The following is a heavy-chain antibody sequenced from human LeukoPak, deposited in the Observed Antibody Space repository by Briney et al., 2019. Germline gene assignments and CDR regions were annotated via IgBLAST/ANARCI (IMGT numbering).Heavy chain of an antibody. CDR2: ISSNGEST. Sequence: PGGSLRLSCSVSGFTFSTFAMHWVRQAPGNGLEYVSSISSNGESTHYADSAKGRFTISRDNSRSTLYLQMSSLRAEDTAVYYCVITPRIQLWPADYFDHWGQGTLVTVSS. D-gene: IGHD5-18*01. J-gene: IGHJ4*02. V-gene: IGHV3-64D*06. CDR1: GFTFSTFA. CDR3: VITPRIQLWPADYFDH.